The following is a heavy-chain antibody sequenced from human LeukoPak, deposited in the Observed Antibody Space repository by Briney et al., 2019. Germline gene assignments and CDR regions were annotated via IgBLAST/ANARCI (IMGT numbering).Heavy chain of an antibody. CDR1: GGSISSGSYY. V-gene: IGHV4-61*02. CDR2: IYTSGST. D-gene: IGHD2-2*01. CDR3: ARDVIVVVPAAIQPYYYYYYMDV. Sequence: SETLSLTCTVSGGSISSGSYYWSWIRQPAGKGLEWIGRIYTSGSTNYNPSLKSRVTISVDTSKNQFSLKLSSVTAADTAVYYCARDVIVVVPAAIQPYYYYYYMDVWGKGATVTVSS. J-gene: IGHJ6*03.